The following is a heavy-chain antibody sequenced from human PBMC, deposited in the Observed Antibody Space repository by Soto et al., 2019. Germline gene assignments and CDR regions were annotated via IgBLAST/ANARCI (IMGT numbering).Heavy chain of an antibody. D-gene: IGHD6-6*01. CDR1: GGSISSHY. CDR2: IFYSGIT. V-gene: IGHV4-59*11. Sequence: SETLSLTCTVPGGSISSHYWSWIRQSPGKGLEWIGCIFYSGITNYNPSLKSRVTISVEMSKNQFSLKLSSVTAADTAVYYCARVLEARIYCMDVWGQGTTVTVSS. CDR3: ARVLEARIYCMDV. J-gene: IGHJ6*02.